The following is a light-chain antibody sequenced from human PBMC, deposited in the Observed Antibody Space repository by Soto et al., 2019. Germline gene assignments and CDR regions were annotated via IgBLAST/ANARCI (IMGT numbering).Light chain of an antibody. CDR3: QSYDSGLVSEV. CDR1: SSNIGAGYD. CDR2: GNS. Sequence: QSVLTQPPSVSGAPGQRVTISCTGSSSNIGAGYDVHWYQQIPGTAPKLLIYGNSNRPSGVPDRFSGSKSGTSASLAITGLQAEDEADYYCQSYDSGLVSEVFGTGTKVTVL. J-gene: IGLJ1*01. V-gene: IGLV1-40*01.